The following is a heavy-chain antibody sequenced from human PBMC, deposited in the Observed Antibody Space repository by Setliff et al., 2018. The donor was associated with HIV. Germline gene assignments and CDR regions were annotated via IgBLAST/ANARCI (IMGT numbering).Heavy chain of an antibody. V-gene: IGHV4-59*11. CDR3: ARRSSGYGDWFDP. CDR1: GGSLNSHY. D-gene: IGHD3-22*01. Sequence: PSEPLSLTCTVSGGSLNSHYWSWIRQPPGKGLDVIGTIYYSGSTNYHPSLKSRVTISVDTSRNQFSLKLSSVTAADTAVYYCARRSSGYGDWFDPWGQGTLVTVSS. J-gene: IGHJ5*02. CDR2: IYYSGST.